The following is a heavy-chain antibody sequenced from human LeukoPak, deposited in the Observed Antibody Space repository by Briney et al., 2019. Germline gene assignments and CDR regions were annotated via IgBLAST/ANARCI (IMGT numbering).Heavy chain of an antibody. Sequence: PGGSLRLSCAASGFTVSSNHMSWVRQAPGKGLEWVSAISGSGGSTYYADSVKGRFTISRDNSKNTLYLQMNSLRAEDTAVYYCVPPLLGFDYWGQGTLVTVSS. V-gene: IGHV3-23*01. CDR1: GFTVSSNH. D-gene: IGHD3-10*01. J-gene: IGHJ4*02. CDR3: VPPLLGFDY. CDR2: ISGSGGST.